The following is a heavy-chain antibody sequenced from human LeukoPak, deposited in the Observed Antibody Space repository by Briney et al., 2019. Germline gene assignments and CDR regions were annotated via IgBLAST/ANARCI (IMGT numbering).Heavy chain of an antibody. CDR3: ARANYDGSDY. CDR1: GGSISSGSYY. Sequence: SETLSLTCTVSGGSISSGSYYWSWIRQPAGKGLEWIGRIYTSGTTNYNPSLKSRVTMSVDTSKNQFSLKMRSVTAADTAVYYCARANYDGSDYWGQGTLVTVSS. V-gene: IGHV4-61*02. CDR2: IYTSGTT. J-gene: IGHJ4*02. D-gene: IGHD3-22*01.